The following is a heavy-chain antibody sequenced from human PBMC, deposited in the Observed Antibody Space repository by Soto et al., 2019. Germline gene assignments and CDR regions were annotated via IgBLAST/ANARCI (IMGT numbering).Heavy chain of an antibody. J-gene: IGHJ6*02. D-gene: IGHD6-19*01. CDR1: GGTFSSYA. Sequence: GASVKVSCKASGGTFSSYAISWVRQAPGQGLEWMGGIIPIFGTANYAQKFQGRVTITADESTSTAYMELSSLRSEDTAVYYCARARWLDYYYYYGMDVWGQGTTVTVSS. V-gene: IGHV1-69*13. CDR3: ARARWLDYYYYYGMDV. CDR2: IIPIFGTA.